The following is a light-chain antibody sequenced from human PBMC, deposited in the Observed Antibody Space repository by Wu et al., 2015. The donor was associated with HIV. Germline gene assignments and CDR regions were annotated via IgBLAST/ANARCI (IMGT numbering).Light chain of an antibody. CDR3: QQYNNGPQT. CDR2: GAS. V-gene: IGKV3-15*01. CDR1: QSVKSD. J-gene: IGKJ1*01. Sequence: EIVMTQSPATLYVSPGERATLSCRASQSVKSDLAWYQQKRGQSPRLLIYGASTRATGIPARFSGSGSGTDFTLIINNMQSEDFAVYYCQQYNNGPQTFGQG.